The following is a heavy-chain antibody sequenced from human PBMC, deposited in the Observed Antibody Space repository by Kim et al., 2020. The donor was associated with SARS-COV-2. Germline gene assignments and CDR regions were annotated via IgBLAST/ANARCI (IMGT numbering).Heavy chain of an antibody. CDR2: ISSSSYI. Sequence: GGSLRLSCAASGFTFSSYSMNWVRQAPGKGLEWVSSISSSSYIYYADSVKGRFTISRDNAKNSLYLQMNSLRAEDTAVYYCARDLSGYSGSYYYAFDIWGQGTMVTVSS. CDR3: ARDLSGYSGSYYYAFDI. D-gene: IGHD1-26*01. J-gene: IGHJ3*02. CDR1: GFTFSSYS. V-gene: IGHV3-21*01.